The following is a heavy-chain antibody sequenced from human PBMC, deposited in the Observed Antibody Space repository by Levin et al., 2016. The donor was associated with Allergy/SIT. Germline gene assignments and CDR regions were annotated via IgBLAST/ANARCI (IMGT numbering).Heavy chain of an antibody. CDR1: GFTFPNYA. CDR3: ARLVLTLPPFRVGGYFDF. V-gene: IGHV3-23*01. D-gene: IGHD3-10*01. Sequence: GESLKISCAASGFTFPNYAMTWVRQAPGKGLEWVSLITPSAGHTYYADSVQGRFTISRDSSKNTLSLQMNSLRAEDTAIYFCARLVLTLPPFRVGGYFDFWGRGTLVTVSS. J-gene: IGHJ4*02. CDR2: ITPSAGHT.